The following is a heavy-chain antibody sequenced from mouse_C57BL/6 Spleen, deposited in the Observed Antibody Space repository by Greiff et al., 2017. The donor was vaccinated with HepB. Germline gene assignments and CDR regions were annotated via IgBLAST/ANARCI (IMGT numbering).Heavy chain of an antibody. Sequence: VQLQQPGAELVRPGSSVKLSCKASGYTFTSYWMDWVKQRPGQGLEWIGNIYPSDSETHYNQKFKDKATLTVDKSSSTAYMQLSSLTSEDSAVYYCARLDYGSHYYAMDYWGQGTSVTVSS. CDR2: IYPSDSET. V-gene: IGHV1-61*01. CDR1: GYTFTSYW. CDR3: ARLDYGSHYYAMDY. D-gene: IGHD1-1*01. J-gene: IGHJ4*01.